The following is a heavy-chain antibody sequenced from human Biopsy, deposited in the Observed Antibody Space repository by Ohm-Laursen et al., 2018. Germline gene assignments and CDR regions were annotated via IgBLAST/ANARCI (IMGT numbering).Heavy chain of an antibody. CDR1: GYTFTSYD. V-gene: IGHV1-18*01. Sequence: GASVKVSCKASGYTFTSYDISWVRQAPGQGLEWMGWNSPYNDKTSYPPKLQDRVTMTADTSTNTAHMELRSLRSDDTAVYYCARVFCTSTTCYGLLDNWGQGTVVTVSS. CDR2: NSPYNDKT. D-gene: IGHD2/OR15-2a*01. CDR3: ARVFCTSTTCYGLLDN. J-gene: IGHJ4*02.